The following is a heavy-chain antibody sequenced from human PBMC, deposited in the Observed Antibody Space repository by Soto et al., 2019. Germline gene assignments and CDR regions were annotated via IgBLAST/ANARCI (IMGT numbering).Heavy chain of an antibody. CDR2: IYWDDDK. CDR1: GFSLSTSGVG. Sequence: QITLKESGPTLVQPTQTLTLTCTFSGFSLSTSGVGVGWIRQPPGKALEWLALIYWDDDKRYSPSLKSRLTINKDTSKNQVVLTMTNMDPVDTVTYYCAHINRYCSGGRCSPYFFDFWGQGTLVTVSS. CDR3: AHINRYCSGGRCSPYFFDF. J-gene: IGHJ4*02. D-gene: IGHD2-15*01. V-gene: IGHV2-5*02.